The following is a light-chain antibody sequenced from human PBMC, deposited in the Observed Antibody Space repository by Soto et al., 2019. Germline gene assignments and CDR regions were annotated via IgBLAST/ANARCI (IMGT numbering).Light chain of an antibody. Sequence: QSALTQPPSASGSPGQSVTISCTGTSSDVGAYYYVSWYQQHAGKAPKLVIYEVTKRPSGVPDRFSGSKSANTASLTVPVHHAEDEDYYYCTSFATSNTSVFGGGTKLTVL. CDR2: EVT. J-gene: IGLJ3*02. CDR1: SSDVGAYYY. CDR3: TSFATSNTSV. V-gene: IGLV2-8*01.